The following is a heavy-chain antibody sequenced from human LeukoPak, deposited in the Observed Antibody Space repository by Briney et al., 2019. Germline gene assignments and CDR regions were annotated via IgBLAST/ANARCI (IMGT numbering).Heavy chain of an antibody. CDR1: GGSISSGGYY. Sequence: PSETLSLTCTVSGGSISSGGYYWSWIRQHPGKGLEWIGYIYYSGSTYYNPSLKSRVTISVDTSKNQFSLKLSSVTAADTAVYYCARDRLGSGSYYNDWGQGTLVTVSS. CDR3: ARDRLGSGSYYND. V-gene: IGHV4-31*03. CDR2: IYYSGST. J-gene: IGHJ4*02. D-gene: IGHD3-10*01.